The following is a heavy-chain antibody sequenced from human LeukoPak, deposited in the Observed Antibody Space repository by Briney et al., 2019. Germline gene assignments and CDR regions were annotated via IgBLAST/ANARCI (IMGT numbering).Heavy chain of an antibody. V-gene: IGHV4-59*11. CDR1: GDSSNNHN. CDR2: IYNNGYT. D-gene: IGHD3-3*01. CDR3: AREWSAFDF. J-gene: IGHJ3*01. Sequence: SETLSLTCTVSGDSSNNHNWNWIRQPPGRGLEWIGYIYNNGYTNYSPSLKSRVAISVDTSKNQFSLKLRSVTAADTAVYYCAREWSAFDFWGQGTMVTVSS.